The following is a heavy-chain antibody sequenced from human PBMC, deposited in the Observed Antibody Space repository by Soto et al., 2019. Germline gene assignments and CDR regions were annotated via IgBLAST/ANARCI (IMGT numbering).Heavy chain of an antibody. D-gene: IGHD3-10*01. J-gene: IGHJ4*02. CDR3: ARSPPSSYYGGSGTFDY. CDR1: GYTFTTYD. Sequence: ASVKVSCKASGYTFTTYDISWVRQATGQGLEWMGWMNPYSGNTGYAQKFQGRVTVTRNTSISTVYMELTSATAADTAVYYCARSPPSSYYGGSGTFDYWGQGTLVTVSS. V-gene: IGHV1-8*01. CDR2: MNPYSGNT.